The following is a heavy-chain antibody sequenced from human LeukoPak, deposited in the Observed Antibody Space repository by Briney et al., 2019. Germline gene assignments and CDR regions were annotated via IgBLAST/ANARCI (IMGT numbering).Heavy chain of an antibody. Sequence: PSETLSLTCTVSGGSISSSSYYWGWIRQPPGKGLEWIGTIYYSGSTYYNPSLKSRVTISVDTSKNQFSLKLSSVTAADTAVYYCARQGSGNYLSPVNYWGQGTLVAVSS. V-gene: IGHV4-39*01. D-gene: IGHD1-26*01. J-gene: IGHJ4*02. CDR3: ARQGSGNYLSPVNY. CDR1: GGSISSSSYY. CDR2: IYYSGST.